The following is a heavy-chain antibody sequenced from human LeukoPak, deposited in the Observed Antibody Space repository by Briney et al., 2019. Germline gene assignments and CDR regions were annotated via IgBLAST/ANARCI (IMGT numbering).Heavy chain of an antibody. Sequence: SEILSLTCTVFGDFVTGYFLNWVRQPPGKGLEWIGHIYKIGTTNYNPSLKSRLTISADTSKNQSSLQLRSVTAADTAVYYCVIGVGWQPDYWGQGDLVTVSS. V-gene: IGHV4-59*02. CDR3: VIGVGWQPDY. J-gene: IGHJ4*02. CDR2: IYKIGTT. CDR1: GDFVTGYF. D-gene: IGHD2-15*01.